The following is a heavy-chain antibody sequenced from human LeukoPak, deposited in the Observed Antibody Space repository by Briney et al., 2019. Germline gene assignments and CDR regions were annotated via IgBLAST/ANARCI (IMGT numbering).Heavy chain of an antibody. CDR3: ARGHRYFVY. Sequence: SETLSLTCAVYGGSFSGYYWSWIRQPPGKGLEWIGEINHSGSTNYNPSLKSRVTISVDTSKNQFSLKLSSVTAADTAVYYCARGHRYFVYWGQGTLVTVSS. CDR1: GGSFSGYY. V-gene: IGHV4-34*01. J-gene: IGHJ4*02. D-gene: IGHD3-9*01. CDR2: INHSGST.